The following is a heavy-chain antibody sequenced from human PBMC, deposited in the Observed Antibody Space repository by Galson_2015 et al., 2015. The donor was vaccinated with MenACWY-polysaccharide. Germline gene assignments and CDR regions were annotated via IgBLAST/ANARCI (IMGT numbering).Heavy chain of an antibody. CDR3: ARVGYSGYDSRFEH. J-gene: IGHJ5*02. Sequence: ETLSLTCTVSRGSIYSYYWSWIRQPAGKGLEWIGHISTSGSTIYNPSLKSRITLSLDTSNNQLSLKLTSVTAADTAVYYCARVGYSGYDSRFEHWGQGTLVAVSS. CDR1: RGSIYSYY. V-gene: IGHV4-4*07. D-gene: IGHD5-12*01. CDR2: ISTSGST.